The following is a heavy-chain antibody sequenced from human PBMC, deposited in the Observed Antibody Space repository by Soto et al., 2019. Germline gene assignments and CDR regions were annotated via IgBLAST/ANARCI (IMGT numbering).Heavy chain of an antibody. V-gene: IGHV3-23*01. CDR1: GFTFSSYA. CDR3: ATSSGWYGDNWFDP. D-gene: IGHD6-19*01. CDR2: ISGSGGST. J-gene: IGHJ5*02. Sequence: GGSLRLSCAASGFTFSSYAMSWFRQAPGKGLEWVSAISGSGGSTYYADSVKGRFTISRDNSKNTLYLQMNSLRAEDTAVYYCATSSGWYGDNWFDPWGQGTLVTVSS.